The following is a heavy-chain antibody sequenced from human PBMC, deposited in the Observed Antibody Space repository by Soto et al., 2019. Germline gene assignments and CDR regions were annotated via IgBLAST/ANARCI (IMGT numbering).Heavy chain of an antibody. CDR2: IHRDGTST. CDR1: GLTFSNYW. D-gene: IGHD2-21*02. CDR3: ARDGAYCGGDCYSLWYFDL. V-gene: IGHV3-74*01. J-gene: IGHJ2*01. Sequence: EVQLVESGGGLVQPGGSLRLSCEASGLTFSNYWMHWVRQAPGKGLVWVSRIHRDGTSTSYADSVKGRFTISRDNAQNTLYLQMNSLRAEDTAVYYGARDGAYCGGDCYSLWYFDLWGRGTLVTVSS.